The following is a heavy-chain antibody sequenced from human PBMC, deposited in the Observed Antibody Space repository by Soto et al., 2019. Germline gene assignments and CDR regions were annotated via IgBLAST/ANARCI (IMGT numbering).Heavy chain of an antibody. Sequence: EVQLVESGGGLVQPGGSLRLSCAAAGFSFNTYWMSWVRQAPGKGLEWVASINPDGFRQYFADSVKGRFTISRDSAENSLYLQMISLKAEDTAVYYCARWESGDWYLGVWGQGTLVTVSS. CDR1: GFSFNTYW. CDR2: INPDGFRQ. J-gene: IGHJ4*02. CDR3: ARWESGDWYLGV. V-gene: IGHV3-7*03. D-gene: IGHD2-21*02.